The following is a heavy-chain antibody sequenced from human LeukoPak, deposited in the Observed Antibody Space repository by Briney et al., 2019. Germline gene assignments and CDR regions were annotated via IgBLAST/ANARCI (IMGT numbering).Heavy chain of an antibody. J-gene: IGHJ4*02. V-gene: IGHV1-3*01. Sequence: ASVKVSCKASGYTFTSYAMHWVRQAPGQRLEWMGWINAGNGNTKYSQKFQGRVTITRDTSASTAYMELRSLRSDDTAEYFCARDPFDGDYGSWFDYWGQGTLVTVSS. D-gene: IGHD4-17*01. CDR2: INAGNGNT. CDR3: ARDPFDGDYGSWFDY. CDR1: GYTFTSYA.